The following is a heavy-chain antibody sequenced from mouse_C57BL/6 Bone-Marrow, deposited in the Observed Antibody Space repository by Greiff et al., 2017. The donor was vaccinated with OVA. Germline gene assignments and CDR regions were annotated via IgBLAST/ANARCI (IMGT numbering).Heavy chain of an antibody. CDR3: AREGGNYGFAY. V-gene: IGHV1-69*01. CDR2: IDPSDSYT. CDR1: GYTFTSYW. Sequence: VQLQQPGAELVMPGASVKLSCKASGYTFTSYWMHWVKQRPGPGLEWIGEIDPSDSYTNYNQKFKGKSTLTVDKSSSTAYMQLSSLTSEDSAVYYCAREGGNYGFAYWGQGTLVTVSA. D-gene: IGHD2-1*01. J-gene: IGHJ3*01.